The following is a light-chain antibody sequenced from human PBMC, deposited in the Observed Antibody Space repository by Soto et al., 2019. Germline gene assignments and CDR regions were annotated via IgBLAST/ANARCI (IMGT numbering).Light chain of an antibody. J-gene: IGLJ1*01. V-gene: IGLV2-8*01. CDR2: EVI. Sequence: QSVLTQPPSASVSPGQSVTISCTGTSSDIGYYKYVSWYQQHPGKAPKLIIYEVIKRPSGVTDRFSGSKSGNTASLTVSGLQAEDEADYYCSSYAGSNLGVFGTGTKVT. CDR3: SSYAGSNLGV. CDR1: SSDIGYYKY.